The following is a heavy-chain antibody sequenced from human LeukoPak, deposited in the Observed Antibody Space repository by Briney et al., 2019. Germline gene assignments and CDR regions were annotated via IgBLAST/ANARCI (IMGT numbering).Heavy chain of an antibody. D-gene: IGHD6-19*01. CDR3: ARSIAVADLDNNWFDP. CDR2: ISAYNGNT. V-gene: IGHV1-18*01. J-gene: IGHJ5*02. Sequence: ASVKVSCKATGYTFTNYGISWVRQAPGQGLEWMGWISAYNGNTNYAQKLQGRVTMTTDRSTSTAYMELRSLRSDDTAIYYCARSIAVADLDNNWFDPWGQGTLVTVSS. CDR1: GYTFTNYG.